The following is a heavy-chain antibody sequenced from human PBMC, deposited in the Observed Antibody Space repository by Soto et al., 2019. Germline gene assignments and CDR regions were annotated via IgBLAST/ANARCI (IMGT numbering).Heavy chain of an antibody. Sequence: ASVKVSCKASGYTFTKYYIHWVRQAPGQGLEWMGIINPSGGTTSYAQRFQGRVTITADKSTTTAYMELSSLRSEDTAVYYCAQSPNPGPATSSYYGMDVWGQGTTVTVS. CDR1: GYTFTKYY. CDR3: AQSPNPGPATSSYYGMDV. D-gene: IGHD7-27*01. V-gene: IGHV1-46*01. J-gene: IGHJ6*02. CDR2: INPSGGTT.